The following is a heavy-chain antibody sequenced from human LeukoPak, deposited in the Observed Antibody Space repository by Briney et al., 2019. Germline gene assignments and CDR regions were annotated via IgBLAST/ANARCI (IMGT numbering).Heavy chain of an antibody. CDR1: GGSFSGYY. J-gene: IGHJ5*02. CDR2: INHSEST. V-gene: IGHV4-34*01. CDR3: ARVLGPDCSSTSCYTDWFDP. Sequence: PSETLSLTCAVYGGSFSGYYWSWIRQPPGKGLEWIGEINHSESTNYNPSLKSRVTISVDTSKNQFSLKLSSVTAADTAVYYCARVLGPDCSSTSCYTDWFDPWGQGTLVTVSS. D-gene: IGHD2-2*02.